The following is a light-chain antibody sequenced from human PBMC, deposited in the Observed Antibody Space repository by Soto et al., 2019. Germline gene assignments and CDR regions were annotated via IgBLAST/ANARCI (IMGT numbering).Light chain of an antibody. V-gene: IGLV2-14*01. CDR1: SSDIGGYKY. Sequence: QSALTQPASVSGSPGQSITISCTGTSSDIGGYKYVSWYQQHPGKAPKLMIYDVSRRPSGVSYRFSASKSGNTASLTISDLQAEDEAVYYCSSSTSTIVKFGGGTKLTVL. J-gene: IGLJ3*02. CDR3: SSSTSTIVK. CDR2: DVS.